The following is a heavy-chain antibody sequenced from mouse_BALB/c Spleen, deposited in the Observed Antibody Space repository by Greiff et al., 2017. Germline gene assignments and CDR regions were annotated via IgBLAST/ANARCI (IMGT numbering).Heavy chain of an antibody. Sequence: QVQLQQSGAELVRPGVSVKISCKGSGYTFTDYAMHWVKQSHAKSLEWIGVISTYYGDASYNQKFKGKATMTVDKSSSTAYMELARLTSEDSAIYYCARGLLPFDYWGQGTTLTVSS. CDR3: ARGLLPFDY. V-gene: IGHV1S137*01. J-gene: IGHJ2*01. CDR1: GYTFTDYA. D-gene: IGHD2-3*01. CDR2: ISTYYGDA.